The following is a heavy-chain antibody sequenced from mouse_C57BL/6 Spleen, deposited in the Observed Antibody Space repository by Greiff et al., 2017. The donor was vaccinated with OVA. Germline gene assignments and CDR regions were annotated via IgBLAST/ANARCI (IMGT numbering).Heavy chain of an antibody. CDR2: IWRGGST. J-gene: IGHJ3*01. CDR3: ASNYYGSCPAY. Sequence: QVQLQQSGPGLVQPSQSLSITCTVSGFSLTSYGVHWVRQSPGKGLEWLGVIWRGGSTDYNAAFISRLSISKDNSKSQVFFKMNSLQADDTAIYYCASNYYGSCPAYWGQGTLVTVSA. CDR1: GFSLTSYG. V-gene: IGHV2-2*01. D-gene: IGHD1-1*01.